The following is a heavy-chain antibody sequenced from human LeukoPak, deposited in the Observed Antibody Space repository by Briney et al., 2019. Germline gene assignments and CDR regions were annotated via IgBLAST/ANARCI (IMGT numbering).Heavy chain of an antibody. CDR1: GGSISSGDYY. Sequence: SQTLSLTCTVSGGSISSGDYYWSWIRQPPGKGLEWIGYIYYSGSTYYNPSLKSRVTTSVDTSKNQFSLKLSSVTAADTAVYYCARVVSQTYYYDSSGYYFDYWGQGTLVTVSS. D-gene: IGHD3-22*01. J-gene: IGHJ4*02. V-gene: IGHV4-30-4*01. CDR3: ARVVSQTYYYDSSGYYFDY. CDR2: IYYSGST.